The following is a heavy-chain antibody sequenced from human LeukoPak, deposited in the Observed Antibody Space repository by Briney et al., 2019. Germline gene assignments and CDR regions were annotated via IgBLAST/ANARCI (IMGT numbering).Heavy chain of an antibody. CDR3: ARSGRGTYYYFDL. V-gene: IGHV1-18*01. CDR2: ISGSNGNT. J-gene: IGHJ4*02. Sequence: GASVKVPCKASSYTFTRYGISWVRQAPGQGLEWMGWISGSNGNTNYAQKFQGRVSMTADTSTSTAYMELRSLRSDDTAVYYCARSGRGTYYYFDLWGQGTLVTVSS. CDR1: SYTFTRYG. D-gene: IGHD1-26*01.